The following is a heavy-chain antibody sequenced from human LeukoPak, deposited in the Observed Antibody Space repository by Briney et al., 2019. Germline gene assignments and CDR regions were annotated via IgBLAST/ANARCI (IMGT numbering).Heavy chain of an antibody. Sequence: ASVTVSFKASGYTFTIYGISWVRQAPGQGLEWMGWISAYNGNTNYAQKLQGRVTMTTDTSTSTAYMELRSLRSDDTAVYYCARLTRGYCSSTSCYAHNWFDPWGQGTLVTVS. D-gene: IGHD2-2*01. J-gene: IGHJ5*02. CDR3: ARLTRGYCSSTSCYAHNWFDP. CDR2: ISAYNGNT. CDR1: GYTFTIYG. V-gene: IGHV1-18*04.